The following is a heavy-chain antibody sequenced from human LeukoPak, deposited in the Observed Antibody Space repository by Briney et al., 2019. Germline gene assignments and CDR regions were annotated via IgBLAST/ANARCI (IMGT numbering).Heavy chain of an antibody. CDR1: GFTVSSNY. CDR3: AKKGVVVAARWFDP. J-gene: IGHJ5*02. CDR2: ISGSGGST. D-gene: IGHD2-15*01. V-gene: IGHV3-23*01. Sequence: GGSLRLSCAASGFTVSSNYMNWVRQAPGKGLEWVSGISGSGGSTYYADSVKGRFTISRDNSKNTLYLQMNSLRAEDTAVYYCAKKGVVVAARWFDPWGQGTLVTVSS.